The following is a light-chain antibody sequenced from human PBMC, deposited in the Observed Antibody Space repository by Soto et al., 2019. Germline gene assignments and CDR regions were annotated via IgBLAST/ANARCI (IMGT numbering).Light chain of an antibody. CDR2: GAS. J-gene: IGKJ4*01. V-gene: IGKV1-13*02. Sequence: ALPLTQSPSSLSASVGDRVTITCRASQGITSALAWYQQKPGKAPKLLIYGASTLESGVPSRFSGSASGTDFTLTISTLQPEDFASYYCQQFRAFPLTFGGGTKVEIK. CDR3: QQFRAFPLT. CDR1: QGITSA.